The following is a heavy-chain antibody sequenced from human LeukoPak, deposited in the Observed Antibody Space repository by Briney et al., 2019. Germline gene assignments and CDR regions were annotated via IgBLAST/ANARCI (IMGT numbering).Heavy chain of an antibody. CDR1: GGSISSSSYY. V-gene: IGHV4-39*07. CDR3: ARAANYYYYMDV. CDR2: IYYSGST. J-gene: IGHJ6*03. Sequence: SETLSLTCTVPGGSISSSSYYWGWIRQPPGKGLEWIGSIYYSGSTNYNPSLKGRVTISVDTSKNQFSLKLSSVTAADTAVYYCARAANYYYYMDVWGKGTTVTISS.